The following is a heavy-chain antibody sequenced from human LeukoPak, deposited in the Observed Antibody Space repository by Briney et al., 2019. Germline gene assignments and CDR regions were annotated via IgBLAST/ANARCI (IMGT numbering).Heavy chain of an antibody. J-gene: IGHJ4*02. D-gene: IGHD5-12*01. CDR1: GFTFNSYA. CDR3: AKSLIGSGYGWAPFDY. Sequence: GGSLRLSCAASGFTFNSYAMNWVRQAPGKGLEWVSAISVGGDTTYYADSVKGRFTISRDNFENTLYLQMNSLRAEDTAVYYCAKSLIGSGYGWAPFDYWGQGALVTVSS. CDR2: ISVGGDTT. V-gene: IGHV3-23*01.